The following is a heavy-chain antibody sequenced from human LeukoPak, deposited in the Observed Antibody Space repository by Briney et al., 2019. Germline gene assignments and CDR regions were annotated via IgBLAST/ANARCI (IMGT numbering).Heavy chain of an antibody. D-gene: IGHD6-13*01. Sequence: GGSLRLSCAASGFTFSNFWMNWVRQAPGKGLEWVANIKQDGSEKYYVDSVKGRFTISRDNAKNSLYLQMASLRAEDTAVYYCARGGAAVDYWGQGTLVTVSS. CDR3: ARGGAAVDY. CDR2: IKQDGSEK. CDR1: GFTFSNFW. V-gene: IGHV3-7*01. J-gene: IGHJ4*02.